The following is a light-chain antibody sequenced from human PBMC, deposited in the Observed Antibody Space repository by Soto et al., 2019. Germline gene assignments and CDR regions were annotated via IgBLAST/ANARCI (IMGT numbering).Light chain of an antibody. CDR2: GNS. Sequence: QSVLTQPPSVYGAPGQRVTISCTGSSSNIGAGYDVHWYQQLPGTAPKVLIYGNSNRPSGVPDRFSGSKSGTSASLAITGLQAEDEADYYCQSYDSSLSGYVFGTGTQLTVL. CDR3: QSYDSSLSGYV. J-gene: IGLJ1*01. CDR1: SSNIGAGYD. V-gene: IGLV1-40*01.